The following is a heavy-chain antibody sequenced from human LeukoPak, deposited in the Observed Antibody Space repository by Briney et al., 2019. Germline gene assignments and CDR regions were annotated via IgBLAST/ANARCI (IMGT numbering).Heavy chain of an antibody. CDR2: IRYDGSNK. D-gene: IGHD5-18*01. Sequence: PGGSLRLSCAASGFTFNSYGMHWVRQAPGKGLEWVAFIRYDGSNKYYADSVKGRFTISRDNSKNTLYLQMNSLRAEDTAVYYCAKEGGLAPSAMAREVDYWGQGTLVTVSS. CDR1: GFTFNSYG. CDR3: AKEGGLAPSAMAREVDY. V-gene: IGHV3-30*02. J-gene: IGHJ4*02.